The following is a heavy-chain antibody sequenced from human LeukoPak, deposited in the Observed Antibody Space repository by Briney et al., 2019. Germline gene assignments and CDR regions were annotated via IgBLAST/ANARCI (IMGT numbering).Heavy chain of an antibody. CDR1: GFTFKTYG. Sequence: GGSLRLSCAASGFTFKTYGMSWVRQSPGQGLEWVSAISGNGRTTYYADSVKGRFTMSRDNSKNTLYVQMNSLRAEDTAAYYCAKGSSSSWYDAFDIWGQGTMVTVSS. CDR3: AKGSSSSWYDAFDI. J-gene: IGHJ3*02. D-gene: IGHD6-13*01. CDR2: ISGNGRTT. V-gene: IGHV3-23*01.